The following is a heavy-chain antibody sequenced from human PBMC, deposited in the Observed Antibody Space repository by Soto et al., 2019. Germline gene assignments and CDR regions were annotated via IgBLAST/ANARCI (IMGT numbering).Heavy chain of an antibody. D-gene: IGHD3-10*01. CDR3: AKDEDRGLLWFGELSTYMDV. CDR2: ISWNSGSI. V-gene: IGHV3-9*01. Sequence: EVQLVESGGGLVQPGRSLRLSCAASGFTFDDYAMHWVRQAPGKGLEWVSGISWNSGSIGYADSVKGRFTISRDNAKNSLYLQMNSLRAEDTALYYCAKDEDRGLLWFGELSTYMDVWGKGTTVTVSS. CDR1: GFTFDDYA. J-gene: IGHJ6*03.